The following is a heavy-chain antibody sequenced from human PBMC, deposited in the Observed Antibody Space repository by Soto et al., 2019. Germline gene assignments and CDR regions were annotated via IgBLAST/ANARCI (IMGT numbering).Heavy chain of an antibody. CDR2: IKQDGSEK. D-gene: IGHD3-10*01. J-gene: IGHJ4*02. CDR3: ARDQGAWFGELTPYASYFDY. V-gene: IGHV3-7*01. Sequence: GGSLRLSCAASGFTFSSYWMSWVRQAPGKGLEWVANIKQDGSEKYYVDSVKGRFTISRDNAKNSLYLQMNSLRAEDTAVYYCARDQGAWFGELTPYASYFDYWGQGTLVTVSS. CDR1: GFTFSSYW.